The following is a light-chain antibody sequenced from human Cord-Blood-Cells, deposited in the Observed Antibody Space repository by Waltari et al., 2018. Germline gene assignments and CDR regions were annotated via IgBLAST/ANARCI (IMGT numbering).Light chain of an antibody. CDR3: QQYNSYPWT. V-gene: IGKV1-5*03. CDR1: QSISSW. J-gene: IGKJ1*01. CDR2: KAS. Sequence: DIQMTQSPSTLSVSVGDRVTITCRASQSISSWLAWYQQKPGKAPKLLIYKASSLESGVPSRFSGSGSGTEFTLTISSLQPDDFATYYCQQYNSYPWTFGQWTKVDIK.